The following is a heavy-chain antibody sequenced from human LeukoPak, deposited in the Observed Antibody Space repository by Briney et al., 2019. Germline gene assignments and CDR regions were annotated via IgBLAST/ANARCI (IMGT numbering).Heavy chain of an antibody. CDR3: AKGSSGWYYYFDY. J-gene: IGHJ4*02. V-gene: IGHV3-9*03. Sequence: GGSLRLSCAASGFTFDDYAMHWVRQAPGEGLGWVSGISWNSGSIGYADSVKGRFTISRDNAKNSLYLQMNSLRAEDMALYYCAKGSSGWYYYFDYWGQGTLVTVSS. CDR2: ISWNSGSI. CDR1: GFTFDDYA. D-gene: IGHD6-19*01.